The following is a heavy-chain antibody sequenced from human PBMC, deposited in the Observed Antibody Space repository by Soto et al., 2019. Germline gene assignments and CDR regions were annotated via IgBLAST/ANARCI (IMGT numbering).Heavy chain of an antibody. V-gene: IGHV4-59*01. CDR3: ARTYKNVLLWFGDNSGSGYYMDV. CDR1: GGSISSYY. Sequence: SETLSLTCTVSGGSISSYYWSWIRQPPGKGLEWIGYIYYSGSTNYNPSLKSRVTISVDTSKNQFSLKLSSVTAADTAVYYCARTYKNVLLWFGDNSGSGYYMDVWGKGTTVTVSS. J-gene: IGHJ6*03. CDR2: IYYSGST. D-gene: IGHD3-10*01.